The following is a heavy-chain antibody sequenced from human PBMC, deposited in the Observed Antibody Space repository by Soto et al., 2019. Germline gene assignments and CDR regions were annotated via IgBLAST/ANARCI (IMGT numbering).Heavy chain of an antibody. J-gene: IGHJ4*02. CDR2: IYTGGST. CDR3: ARGLDGLDY. CDR1: GFAVSTNY. V-gene: IGHV3-53*01. Sequence: PGGSLRLCCAASGFAVSTNYMNWVRQAPGKGLEWVSVIYTGGSTYYADSVKGRFTISRDNSKNTLYLQMNSLRVDDTAVYYCARGLDGLDYWGQGTLVTVSS.